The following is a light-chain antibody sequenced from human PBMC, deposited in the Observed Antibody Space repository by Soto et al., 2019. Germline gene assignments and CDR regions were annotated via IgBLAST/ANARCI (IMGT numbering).Light chain of an antibody. V-gene: IGKV1-39*01. Sequence: DIQMTQFPSSLSASVGDRVTITCRASQTISTCLNWYQQKPGTAPKLLIYAAPNLESGVPSRFSGSGSGTYFTLTISSLQPEDFATYYCQQCLTTPRTFGQGTRVEI. CDR3: QQCLTTPRT. CDR1: QTISTC. CDR2: AAP. J-gene: IGKJ1*01.